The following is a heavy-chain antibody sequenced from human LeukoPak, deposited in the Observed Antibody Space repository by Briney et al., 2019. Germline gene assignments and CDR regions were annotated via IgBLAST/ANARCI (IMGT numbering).Heavy chain of an antibody. CDR2: IYYSGST. J-gene: IGHJ6*03. CDR1: GGSISSYY. Sequence: SETLSLTCTVSGGSISSYYWSWIRQPPGKGLEWMGYIYYSGSTNYNPSLKSRVTISVDTSKNQFSLKLSSVTAADTAVYYCAREASRKGAHYMDVWGKGTTVTISS. D-gene: IGHD1-14*01. V-gene: IGHV4-59*01. CDR3: AREASRKGAHYMDV.